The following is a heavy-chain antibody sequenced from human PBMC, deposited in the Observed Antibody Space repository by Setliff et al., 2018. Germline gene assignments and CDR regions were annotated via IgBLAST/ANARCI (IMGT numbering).Heavy chain of an antibody. J-gene: IGHJ6*03. Sequence: ASVKVSCKASGYTFTDYAMHWVRQAPGQRLEWMGWINPGNGNTKYSQKFQGRVTITRDTSASTAYMELSSLRSEDTAVYYCARDKGYDSSGYYFYYYYYMDVWGQGTLVTVSS. V-gene: IGHV1-3*01. D-gene: IGHD3-22*01. CDR3: ARDKGYDSSGYYFYYYYYMDV. CDR2: INPGNGNT. CDR1: GYTFTDYA.